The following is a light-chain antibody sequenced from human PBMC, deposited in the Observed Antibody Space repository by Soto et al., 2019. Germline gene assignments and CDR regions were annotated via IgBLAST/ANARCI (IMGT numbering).Light chain of an antibody. V-gene: IGKV1-12*01. CDR3: QQAKSFPLT. CDR1: QSIGNW. CDR2: AAS. J-gene: IGKJ5*01. Sequence: DIQMTQSPSSVSASGGDRVTITCRASQSIGNWLAWYQQKPGKAPKLLIYAASTLQGGVPSRFSGSGSGTDFTLTISSLQPDDVATYYCQQAKSFPLTFAQGTRLEFK.